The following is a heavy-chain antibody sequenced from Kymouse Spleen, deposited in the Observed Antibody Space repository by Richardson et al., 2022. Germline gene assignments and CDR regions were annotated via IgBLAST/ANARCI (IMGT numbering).Heavy chain of an antibody. CDR1: GFTFSSYG. CDR3: AKDRVGGDY. D-gene: IGHD2-2*02,IGHD3-22*01,IGHD6-6*01. J-gene: IGHJ4*02. Sequence: QVQLVESGGGVVQPGRSLRLSCAASGFTFSSYGMHWVRQAPGKGLEWVAVISYDGSNKYYADSVKGRFTISRDNSKNTLYLQMNSLRAEDTAVYYCAKDRVGGDYWGQGTLVTVSS. CDR2: ISYDGSNK. V-gene: IGHV3-30*18.